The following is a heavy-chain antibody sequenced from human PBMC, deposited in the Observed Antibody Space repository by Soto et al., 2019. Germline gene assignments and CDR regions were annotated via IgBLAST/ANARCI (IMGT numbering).Heavy chain of an antibody. J-gene: IGHJ6*02. D-gene: IGHD2-21*02. Sequence: QVQLQESGPGLVKPSQTLSLTCTVSGGSISSGGYYWSWIRQHPGKGLEWIGYIYYSGSTYYNPSLKSRVTIPGDTSKNQCSLKLSSVTAADTAVYYCARVCGGDCHYGMDVWGQGTTVTVSS. V-gene: IGHV4-31*03. CDR3: ARVCGGDCHYGMDV. CDR2: IYYSGST. CDR1: GGSISSGGYY.